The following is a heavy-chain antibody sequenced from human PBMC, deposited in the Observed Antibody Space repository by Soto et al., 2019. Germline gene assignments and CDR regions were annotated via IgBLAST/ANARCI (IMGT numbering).Heavy chain of an antibody. V-gene: IGHV1-18*01. Sequence: QVQLVQSGPEVKKPGASVRVSCKASGYTFTSYGITWVRQAPGQGLEWLGWSSAHNGNMNYAQKFQGRFTMTTDTSTSTAYMELRSLGFEDSAVYFCARGWYNTGRHLIEFWGPGTLVSVSS. CDR3: ARGWYNTGRHLIEF. D-gene: IGHD1-20*01. J-gene: IGHJ4*02. CDR2: SSAHNGNM. CDR1: GYTFTSYG.